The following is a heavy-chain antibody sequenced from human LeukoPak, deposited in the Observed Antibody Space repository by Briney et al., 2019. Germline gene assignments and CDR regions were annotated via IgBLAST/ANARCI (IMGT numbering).Heavy chain of an antibody. Sequence: GGSLRLSCVASGFTFSNYGMHWVRQAPGKGLDWAAVIWYDGSYKYYADSVKGRFTISRENPKNTLYLQMNSLRAEDTGIYYCAKVVQYTASTGTGLDYWGQGTLVTVSS. CDR3: AKVVQYTASTGTGLDY. D-gene: IGHD6-13*01. CDR1: GFTFSNYG. CDR2: IWYDGSYK. J-gene: IGHJ4*02. V-gene: IGHV3-33*06.